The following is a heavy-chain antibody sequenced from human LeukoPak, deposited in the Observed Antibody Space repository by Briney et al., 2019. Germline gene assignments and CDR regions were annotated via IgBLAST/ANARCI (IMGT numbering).Heavy chain of an antibody. CDR2: INHSGST. J-gene: IGHJ5*02. CDR3: ARRKEYVGWFDT. D-gene: IGHD6-6*01. Sequence: SETLSLTCAVYGGSFSGYYWSWIRQPPKKGLEWIGDINHSGSTNYNASLQSRVTMSVDTSKNQFSLKMDSVTAADTALYYCARRKEYVGWFDTWGQGTLVTFSS. V-gene: IGHV4-34*01. CDR1: GGSFSGYY.